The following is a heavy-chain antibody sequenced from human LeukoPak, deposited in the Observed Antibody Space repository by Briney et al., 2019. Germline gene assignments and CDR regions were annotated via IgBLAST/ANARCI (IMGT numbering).Heavy chain of an antibody. Sequence: QPGGSLRLSCAASRLTFDDYAMHWVRQAPGKGLEWVSLISRDGYSTYYADSVKGRFTISRDNSKNSLYLQMDSLRTEDTALYYCAKGSVDTAMATDYWGQGTLVTVSS. CDR1: RLTFDDYA. D-gene: IGHD5-18*01. CDR3: AKGSVDTAMATDY. CDR2: ISRDGYST. J-gene: IGHJ4*02. V-gene: IGHV3-43*02.